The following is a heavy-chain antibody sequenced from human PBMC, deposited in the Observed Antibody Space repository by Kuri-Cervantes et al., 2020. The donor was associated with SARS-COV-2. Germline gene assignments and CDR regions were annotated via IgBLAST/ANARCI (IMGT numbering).Heavy chain of an antibody. V-gene: IGHV4-34*01. Sequence: SETLSLTCAVYGGSFSGYYWSWIRQPPGKGLEWIGEINHSGSTNYNPSLKSRVTISVDTSKNQFSLKLSSVTAADTAVYYCAGGVMGAVAGFLVPYYYYYMDVWGKGTTVTVSS. D-gene: IGHD6-19*01. CDR1: GGSFSGYY. J-gene: IGHJ6*03. CDR2: INHSGST. CDR3: AGGVMGAVAGFLVPYYYYYMDV.